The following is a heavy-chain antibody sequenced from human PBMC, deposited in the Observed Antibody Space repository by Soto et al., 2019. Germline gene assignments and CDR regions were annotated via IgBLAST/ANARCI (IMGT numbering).Heavy chain of an antibody. Sequence: GASVKVSCKASGYTFTSYAMHWVREAPGQRLEWMGWINAGNGNTKYSQKFQGRVTITRDTSASTAYMELSSLRSEDTAVYYCARALTGTTRDYYYSGMDVWGQGTTVTVSS. CDR2: INAGNGNT. CDR1: GYTFTSYA. D-gene: IGHD1-7*01. V-gene: IGHV1-3*01. CDR3: ARALTGTTRDYYYSGMDV. J-gene: IGHJ6*02.